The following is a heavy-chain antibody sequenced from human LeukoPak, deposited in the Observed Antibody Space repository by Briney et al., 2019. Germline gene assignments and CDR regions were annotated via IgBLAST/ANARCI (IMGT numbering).Heavy chain of an antibody. CDR1: GFTFSSYG. J-gene: IGHJ4*02. CDR3: AKDTHSSGWYDRAFDY. V-gene: IGHV3-30*02. Sequence: GGSLRLSCAASGFTFSSYGMHWVRQAPGKGLEWVAFIRYDGSNKYYADSVKGRFTISRDNSKNTLYLQMNSLRAEDTAVYYCAKDTHSSGWYDRAFDYWGQGTLVTVPS. CDR2: IRYDGSNK. D-gene: IGHD6-19*01.